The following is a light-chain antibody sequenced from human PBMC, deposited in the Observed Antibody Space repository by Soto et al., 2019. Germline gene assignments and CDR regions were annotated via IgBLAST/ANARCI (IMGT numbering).Light chain of an antibody. V-gene: IGKV3-20*01. CDR1: QSVSSN. CDR2: DTS. Sequence: ERVLSQSPGTLSLSPGERATLSCRASQSVSSNLAWYQQKPGQAPRLLIYDTSSRATGIPDRFSGSGSGTDFTLTISRLEPEDFAVYYCQQFVNSRWTFGRGTKVDIK. CDR3: QQFVNSRWT. J-gene: IGKJ1*01.